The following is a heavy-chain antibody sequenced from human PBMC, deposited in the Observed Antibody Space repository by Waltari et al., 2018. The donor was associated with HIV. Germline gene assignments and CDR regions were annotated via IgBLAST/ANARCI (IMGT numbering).Heavy chain of an antibody. J-gene: IGHJ4*02. V-gene: IGHV3-74*01. CDR2: VNGDASST. Sequence: EVELVDSGGGLVQPGGSLRLSCVASKFNFSNYWIYWVRPLPGKGMVWVSRVNGDASSTDYADSVRGRFTISRDNAKNTVYLQMNSLRAEDTALYYCTRAVFWSGFFRDYFFDYWGQGTPVTVSS. CDR3: TRAVFWSGFFRDYFFDY. CDR1: KFNFSNYW. D-gene: IGHD3-3*01.